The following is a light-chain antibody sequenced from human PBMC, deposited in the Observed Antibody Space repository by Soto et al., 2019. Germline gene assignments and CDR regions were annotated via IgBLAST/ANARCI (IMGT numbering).Light chain of an antibody. CDR2: GAS. Sequence: EIVMTQSPATLSVSPGERATLSCRASQSVSSNLAWYQQKPGQAPRLLIYGASTRATGIPDRFSGSGSGTDFTLTISRLEPEDFAVYYCQQSGNSPPTFGQGTKVDI. CDR3: QQSGNSPPT. J-gene: IGKJ1*01. V-gene: IGKV3D-15*01. CDR1: QSVSSN.